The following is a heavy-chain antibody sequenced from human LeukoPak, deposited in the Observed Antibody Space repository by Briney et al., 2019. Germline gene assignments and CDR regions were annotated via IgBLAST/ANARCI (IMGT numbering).Heavy chain of an antibody. D-gene: IGHD5-12*01. CDR1: GYTLTELS. CDR3: ARERGYSGYDPFDY. Sequence: ASVKVSCKVSGYTLTELSMHWVRQAPGKGLEWMGGFDPEDGETIYAQKFQGRVTITADESTSTAYMELSSLRSEDTAVYYCARERGYSGYDPFDYWGQGTLVTVSS. V-gene: IGHV1-24*01. J-gene: IGHJ4*02. CDR2: FDPEDGET.